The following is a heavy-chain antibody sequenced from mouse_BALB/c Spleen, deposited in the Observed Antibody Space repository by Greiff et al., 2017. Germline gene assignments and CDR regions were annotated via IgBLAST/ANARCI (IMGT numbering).Heavy chain of an antibody. CDR1: GFTFSSYG. CDR3: AREGYQGYAMDY. Sequence: DVQLVESGGGLVQPGGSLKLSCAASGFTFSSYGMSWVRQTPDKRLELVATINSNGGSTYYPDSVKGRFTISRDNAKNTLYLQMSSLKSEDTAMYYCAREGYQGYAMDYWGQGTSVTVSS. V-gene: IGHV5-6-3*01. D-gene: IGHD2-2*01. J-gene: IGHJ4*01. CDR2: INSNGGST.